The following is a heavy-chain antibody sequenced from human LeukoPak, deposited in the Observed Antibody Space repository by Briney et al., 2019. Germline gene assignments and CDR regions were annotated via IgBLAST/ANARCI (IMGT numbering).Heavy chain of an antibody. Sequence: GGSLRLSCAASGFTFSSYSMNWVRQAPGKGLEWVSSISSSSSYIYYADSVKGRFTISRDNAKNSLYLQMNSLRAEDTAVYYCARGRSVAATGMIDYWGQGTLSPSPQ. V-gene: IGHV3-21*01. CDR1: GFTFSSYS. D-gene: IGHD2-15*01. CDR3: ARGRSVAATGMIDY. J-gene: IGHJ4*02. CDR2: ISSSSSYI.